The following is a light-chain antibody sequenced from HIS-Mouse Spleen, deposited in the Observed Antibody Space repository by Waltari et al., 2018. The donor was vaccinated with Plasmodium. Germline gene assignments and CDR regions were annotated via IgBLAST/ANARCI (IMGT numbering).Light chain of an antibody. CDR3: QQRSNWPPLT. CDR2: DAS. V-gene: IGKV3-11*01. Sequence: EIVFTQSPATLSLSPGERDTLSCRASQSVSSYLAWYQQKPGQAPRLLIYDASNRATGIPARFSGSGSGTDFTLTISSLEPEDFAVYYCQQRSNWPPLTFGGGTKVEIK. CDR1: QSVSSY. J-gene: IGKJ4*01.